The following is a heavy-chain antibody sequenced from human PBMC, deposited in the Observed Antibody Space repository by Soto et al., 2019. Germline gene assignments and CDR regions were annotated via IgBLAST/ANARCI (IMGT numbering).Heavy chain of an antibody. D-gene: IGHD1-26*01. CDR3: ARDTGSGSQGYYYYGMDV. CDR2: ISAYNGNT. CDR1: GYTFTSYG. V-gene: IGHV1-18*01. Sequence: QVQLVQSGAEVKKPGASVKVSCKASGYTFTSYGISWVRQAPGQGLEWMGWISAYNGNTNYAQKLQGRVTMTTDTSTSTAHMELRSLRSDDTAVYYCARDTGSGSQGYYYYGMDVWGQGTTVTVSS. J-gene: IGHJ6*02.